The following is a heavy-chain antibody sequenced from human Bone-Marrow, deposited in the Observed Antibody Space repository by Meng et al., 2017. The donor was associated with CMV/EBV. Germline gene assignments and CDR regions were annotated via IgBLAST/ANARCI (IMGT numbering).Heavy chain of an antibody. CDR1: GFTFSSYA. V-gene: IGHV3-23*01. J-gene: IGHJ4*02. CDR3: ARADMRVVVTTILVFGSFDY. D-gene: IGHD3-22*01. Sequence: GESLKISCAASGFTFSSYAVNWVRQIPGKGLEWVSTINNFCDITNYADSVKGRFTISRDNSKNTLYLQMSSLRAENTAIYDCARADMRVVVTTILVFGSFDYWGQGALVTVSS. CDR2: INNFCDIT.